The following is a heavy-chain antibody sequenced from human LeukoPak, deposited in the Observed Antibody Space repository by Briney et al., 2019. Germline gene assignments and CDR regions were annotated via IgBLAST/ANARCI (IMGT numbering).Heavy chain of an antibody. CDR1: GYTFTSYG. J-gene: IGHJ3*02. CDR3: ARGSLRRTYYYDSSGYYDAFDI. V-gene: IGHV1-69*06. D-gene: IGHD3-22*01. CDR2: IIPIFGTA. Sequence: ASVKVSCKASGYTFTSYGISWVRQAPGQGLEWMGGIIPIFGTANYAQKFQGRVTITADKSTSTAYMELSSLRSEDTAVYYCARGSLRRTYYYDSSGYYDAFDIWGQGTMVTVS.